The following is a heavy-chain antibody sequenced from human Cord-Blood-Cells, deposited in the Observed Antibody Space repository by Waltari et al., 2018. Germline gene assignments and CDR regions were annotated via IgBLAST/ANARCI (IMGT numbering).Heavy chain of an antibody. V-gene: IGHV4-39*07. D-gene: IGHD2-21*01. Sequence: QLQLQESGPGLVKPSETLSLTCTVSGGSISSSSYYWGWIRPPPGKGLEWIGSIYYSGSTYYNPSLKSRVTISVDTSKNQFSLKLSSVTAADTAVYYCARHALGGDRWVYWYFDLWGRGTLVTVSS. CDR2: IYYSGST. J-gene: IGHJ2*01. CDR1: GGSISSSSYY. CDR3: ARHALGGDRWVYWYFDL.